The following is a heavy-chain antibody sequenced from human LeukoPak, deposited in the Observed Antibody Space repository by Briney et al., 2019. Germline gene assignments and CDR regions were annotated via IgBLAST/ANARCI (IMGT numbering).Heavy chain of an antibody. CDR3: ARDGRHDAFDI. CDR2: ISSSSSYI. Sequence: GGSLRLSCAAYGFTFSIYSMNWVRQAPGKGLEWVSSISSSSSYIYYADSVKGRFTISRDNAKNSLYLQMNSLRAEDTAVYYCARDGRHDAFDIRGQGTMVTVSS. J-gene: IGHJ3*02. CDR1: GFTFSIYS. V-gene: IGHV3-21*01.